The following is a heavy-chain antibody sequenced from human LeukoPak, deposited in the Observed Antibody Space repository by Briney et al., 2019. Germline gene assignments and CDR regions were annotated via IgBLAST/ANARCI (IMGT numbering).Heavy chain of an antibody. CDR3: ARDKIVGATNLDY. Sequence: GGSLRLSCAASGFTFSDYYMSWIRQAPGKGLEWVSYISSGGSAIYYADSLKGRFTISRDNAKNSLYLQMNSLRAEDTAVYYCARDKIVGATNLDYWGQGTLVTVSS. CDR2: ISSGGSAI. V-gene: IGHV3-11*01. CDR1: GFTFSDYY. J-gene: IGHJ4*02. D-gene: IGHD1-26*01.